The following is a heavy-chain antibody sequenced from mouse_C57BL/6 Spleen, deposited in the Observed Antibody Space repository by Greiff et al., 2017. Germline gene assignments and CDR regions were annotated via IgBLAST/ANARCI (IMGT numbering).Heavy chain of an antibody. CDR1: GFTFSSYT. V-gene: IGHV5-9*01. J-gene: IGHJ4*01. CDR3: ASQTHYAMDY. Sequence: EVMLVESGGGLVKPGGSLKLSCAASGFTFSSYTMSWVRQTPEKRLEWVATISGGGGNTYYPDSVKGRFTISRDNAKNTLYLQMSSLRSEDTALYYCASQTHYAMDYWGQGTSVTVSS. CDR2: ISGGGGNT.